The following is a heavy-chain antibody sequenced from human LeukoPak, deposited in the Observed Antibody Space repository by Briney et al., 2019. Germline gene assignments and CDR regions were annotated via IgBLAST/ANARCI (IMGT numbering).Heavy chain of an antibody. Sequence: GGSLRLSCAASGFTFSDFGMHWVRQAPGKGLEWVAFIRHDGSDKYYAESVKGRFTISRDNSKNTLYLQMKSLRGEDTAVYYCARAPWELTDYYYMDVWGKGTTVTVSS. D-gene: IGHD1-26*01. J-gene: IGHJ6*03. CDR1: GFTFSDFG. V-gene: IGHV3-30*02. CDR2: IRHDGSDK. CDR3: ARAPWELTDYYYMDV.